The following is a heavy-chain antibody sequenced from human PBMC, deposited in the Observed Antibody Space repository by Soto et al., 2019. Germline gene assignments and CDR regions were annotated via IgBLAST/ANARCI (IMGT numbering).Heavy chain of an antibody. CDR2: INPNSGGT. D-gene: IGHD5-12*01. CDR1: GYTFTGYY. Sequence: ASVKVSCKASGYTFTGYYIHWVRQAPGQGLEWMGWINPNSGGTYYLQKFQGRVTMTRDTSITSVYMEMRGLTYDDTAVYYCARGNSGDDDEFDYWGQGPPVTVSS. V-gene: IGHV1-2*02. J-gene: IGHJ4*02. CDR3: ARGNSGDDDEFDY.